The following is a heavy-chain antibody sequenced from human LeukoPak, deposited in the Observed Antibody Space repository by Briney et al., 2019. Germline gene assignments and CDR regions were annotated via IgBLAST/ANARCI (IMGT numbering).Heavy chain of an antibody. CDR3: AKIMTTVTTSWGGPRREYFDY. J-gene: IGHJ4*02. CDR2: ISAYNGNT. D-gene: IGHD4-17*01. CDR1: GYTFTSYG. Sequence: GASVKVSCKASGYTFTSYGISWVRQAPGQGLEWMGWISAYNGNTNYAQKLQGRVTMTTDTSTSTAYMELRSLRSDDTAVYYCAKIMTTVTTSWGGPRREYFDYWGQGTLVTVSS. V-gene: IGHV1-18*01.